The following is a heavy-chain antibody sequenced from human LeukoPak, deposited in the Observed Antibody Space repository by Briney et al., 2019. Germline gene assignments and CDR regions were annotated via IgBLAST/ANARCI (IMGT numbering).Heavy chain of an antibody. J-gene: IGHJ4*02. CDR3: ARQTNYYGSSGYVDY. Sequence: GGSLRLSCAASGFTFSSYWMHWVRQAPGKGLVWVSRINSDGSSTSYADSVKGRFTISRDNAKNTLYLQMNSLRAEDTAVYYCARQTNYYGSSGYVDYWGQGTLVTVSS. CDR1: GFTFSSYW. V-gene: IGHV3-74*01. CDR2: INSDGSST. D-gene: IGHD3-22*01.